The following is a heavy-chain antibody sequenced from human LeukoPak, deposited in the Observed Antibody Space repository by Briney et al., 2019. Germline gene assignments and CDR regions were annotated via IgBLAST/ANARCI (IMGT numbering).Heavy chain of an antibody. CDR3: ARLGPQYYYGSGSPERFDP. CDR1: GGSISSYY. J-gene: IGHJ5*02. CDR2: IYYSGST. D-gene: IGHD3-10*01. Sequence: SETLSLTCTVSGGSISSYYWSWIRQPPGKGLEWIGYIYYSGSTNYNPSLKSRVTISVDTSKNQFSLKLSSVTAADTAVYYCARLGPQYYYGSGSPERFDPWGQGTLVTVSS. V-gene: IGHV4-59*08.